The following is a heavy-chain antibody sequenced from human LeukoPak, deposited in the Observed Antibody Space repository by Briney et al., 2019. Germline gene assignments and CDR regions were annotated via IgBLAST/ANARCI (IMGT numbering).Heavy chain of an antibody. CDR1: GGSISSYY. D-gene: IGHD5-12*01. V-gene: IGHV4-59*01. J-gene: IGHJ4*02. CDR3: ARENGWLRLDY. Sequence: SETLSLTCTVSGGSISSYYWSWIRQPPGKGLEWIGYIYYSGSTNYNPSLKSRVTISVDTSKNQFSLKLSSVTAAGTAVYYCARENGWLRLDYWGQGTLVTVSS. CDR2: IYYSGST.